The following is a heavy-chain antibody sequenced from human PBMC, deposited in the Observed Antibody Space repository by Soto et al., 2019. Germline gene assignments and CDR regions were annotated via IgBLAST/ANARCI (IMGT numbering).Heavy chain of an antibody. CDR2: ISYDEIDK. CDR3: AKDSGEQLPDKSFYEARDR. Sequence: SLRLSCAASEFTFTINALRWFRLTPGRGLEWVAAISYDEIDKKYASSVKGRFTVSRDNVKNTLSLQMNSLRPEDTAVYYCAKDSGEQLPDKSFYEARDRCGHGPTVTVS. V-gene: IGHV3-30*18. D-gene: IGHD6-13*01. CDR1: EFTFTINA. J-gene: IGHJ6*02.